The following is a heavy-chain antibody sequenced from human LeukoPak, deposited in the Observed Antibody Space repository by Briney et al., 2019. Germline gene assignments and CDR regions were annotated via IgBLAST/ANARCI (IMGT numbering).Heavy chain of an antibody. CDR3: VRSSTYHLFDD. Sequence: SETLSLTCTVSGGSISSYYCSWIRQPPGKGLEWIGYMYYSGSTNYNPSLKSRVTISVDMSKNQFSLKLSSVTAADTAVYYCVRSSTYHLFDDWGQGALVTVSS. J-gene: IGHJ4*02. D-gene: IGHD2-15*01. CDR2: MYYSGST. V-gene: IGHV4-59*08. CDR1: GGSISSYY.